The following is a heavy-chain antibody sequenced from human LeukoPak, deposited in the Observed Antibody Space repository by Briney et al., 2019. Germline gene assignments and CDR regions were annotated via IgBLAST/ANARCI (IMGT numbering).Heavy chain of an antibody. CDR2: ITYDGAFDGGKT. CDR1: GLSLSNYP. J-gene: IGHJ6*02. V-gene: IGHV3-30*01. Sequence: GGSLRLSCEASGLSLSNYPMHWVRQAPGKGLEWITLITYDGAFDGGKTYYADSVKGRFTVSRDKSKNTLFLQMNSLRAEDTAVYYCARELDSSGWYGLNSYYYYGMDVWGQGTTVTVSS. CDR3: ARELDSSGWYGLNSYYYYGMDV. D-gene: IGHD6-19*01.